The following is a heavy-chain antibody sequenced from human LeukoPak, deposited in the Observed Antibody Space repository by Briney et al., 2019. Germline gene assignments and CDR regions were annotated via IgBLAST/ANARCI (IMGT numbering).Heavy chain of an antibody. CDR3: ARGLVGTTGEQNWFDP. V-gene: IGHV4-4*07. CDR2: IHTSGNT. CDR1: GGSISSYY. Sequence: PSETLSLTCSVSGGSISSYYWSWIRQPAGKGLEWIGRIHTSGNTNYNPYLKSRVTMSVDKSKIQFSLKLSSVTAADTAVYYCARGLVGTTGEQNWFDPWGQGTLVTVSS. J-gene: IGHJ5*02. D-gene: IGHD1-26*01.